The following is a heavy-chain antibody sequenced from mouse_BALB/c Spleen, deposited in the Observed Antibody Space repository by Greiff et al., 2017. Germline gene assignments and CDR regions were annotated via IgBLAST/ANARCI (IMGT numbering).Heavy chain of an antibody. CDR2: ISSGGSYT. CDR1: GFTFSSYA. D-gene: IGHD2-4*01. CDR3: ANVYDYDDGAWFAY. V-gene: IGHV5-9-4*01. Sequence: EVKLVESGGGLVKPGGSLKLSCAASGFTFSSYAMSWVRQSPEKRLEWVAEISSGGSYTYYPDTVTGRFTISRDNANNTLYLEMSSLRSEDTAMYYCANVYDYDDGAWFAYWGQGTLVTVSA. J-gene: IGHJ3*01.